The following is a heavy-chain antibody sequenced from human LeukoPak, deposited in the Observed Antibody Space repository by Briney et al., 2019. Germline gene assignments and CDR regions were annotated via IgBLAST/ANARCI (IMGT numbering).Heavy chain of an antibody. CDR1: GYTFTSYG. CDR2: IIPIFGTA. J-gene: IGHJ3*02. CDR3: ARMVAAAGYDAFDI. V-gene: IGHV1-69*13. D-gene: IGHD6-13*01. Sequence: GASVKVSCKASGYTFTSYGISWVRQAPGQGLEWMGGIIPIFGTANYAQKFQGRVTITADESTSTAYMELSSLRSEDTAVYYCARMVAAAGYDAFDIWGQGTMVTVSS.